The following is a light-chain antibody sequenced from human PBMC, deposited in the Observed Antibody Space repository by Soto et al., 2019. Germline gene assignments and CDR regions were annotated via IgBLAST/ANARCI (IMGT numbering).Light chain of an antibody. CDR1: QSVRSGY. CDR2: HAS. Sequence: EIVLTQSPGTLSLSPGERATLSCRASQSVRSGYLAWYQQKPGQAPRLLIYHASSRVTGIPDRFSGSGSGTDCTLTISRLEPEDFAVYHCQQYGGSPGTFGQGTKVEIK. J-gene: IGKJ1*01. V-gene: IGKV3-20*01. CDR3: QQYGGSPGT.